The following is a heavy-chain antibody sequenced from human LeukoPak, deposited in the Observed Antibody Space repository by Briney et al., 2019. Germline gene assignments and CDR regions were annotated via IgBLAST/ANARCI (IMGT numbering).Heavy chain of an antibody. V-gene: IGHV3-21*01. J-gene: IGHJ3*02. CDR1: GFTFSSYW. CDR3: ARDGPDYDSSGPRRRNAFDI. Sequence: GGSLRLSCAASGFTFSSYWMNWVRQAPGKGLEWVSSISSSSSYIYYADSVKGRFTISRDNAKNSLYLQMNSLRAEDTAVYYCARDGPDYDSSGPRRRNAFDIWGQGTMVTVSS. D-gene: IGHD3-22*01. CDR2: ISSSSSYI.